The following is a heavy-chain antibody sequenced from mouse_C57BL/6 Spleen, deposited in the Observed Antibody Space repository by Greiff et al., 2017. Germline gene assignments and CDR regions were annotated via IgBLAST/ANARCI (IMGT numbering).Heavy chain of an antibody. CDR3: ARITDYGNYSSYWYFDV. D-gene: IGHD2-1*01. CDR1: GFSLTSYG. J-gene: IGHJ1*03. CDR2: IWSGGST. Sequence: VKLMESGPGLVQPSQSLSITCTVSGFSLTSYGVHWVRQSPGKGLEWLGVIWSGGSTDYNAAFISRLSISKDNSKSQVFFKMNSLQADDTAIYYCARITDYGNYSSYWYFDVWGTGTTVTVSS. V-gene: IGHV2-2*01.